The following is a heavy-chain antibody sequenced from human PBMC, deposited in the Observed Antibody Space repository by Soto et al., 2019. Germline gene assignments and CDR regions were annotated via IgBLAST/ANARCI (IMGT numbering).Heavy chain of an antibody. D-gene: IGHD2-2*01. J-gene: IGHJ6*02. CDR1: GGSFSGYY. Sequence: SENLSLTCAVYGGSFSGYYWSWIRQPPGKGLEWIGEINHSGSTNYNPSLKSRVTISVDTSKNQFSLKLSSVTAADTAVYYCARVKHCSSTICYYYYSYYGMDFWCQGTTVTVSS. V-gene: IGHV4-34*01. CDR2: INHSGST. CDR3: ARVKHCSSTICYYYYSYYGMDF.